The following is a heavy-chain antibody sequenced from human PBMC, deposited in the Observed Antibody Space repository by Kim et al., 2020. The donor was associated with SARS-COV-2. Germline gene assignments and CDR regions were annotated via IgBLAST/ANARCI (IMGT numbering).Heavy chain of an antibody. CDR1: GFTFSSHD. V-gene: IGHV3-13*01. D-gene: IGHD3-16*01. Sequence: GGSLRLSCAASGFTFSSHDMHWVRQATGKGLEWVSAIDLVGDTYYPGSVKGRFTVSRENAKNSLFLQMNSLRAGDTAVYYCARATVGFDLWGRGTLVTVSA. CDR2: IDLVGDT. CDR3: ARATVGFDL. J-gene: IGHJ2*01.